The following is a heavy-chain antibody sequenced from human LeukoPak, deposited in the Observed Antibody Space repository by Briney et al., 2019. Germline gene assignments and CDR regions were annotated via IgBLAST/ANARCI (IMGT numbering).Heavy chain of an antibody. D-gene: IGHD3-9*01. J-gene: IGHJ6*03. CDR1: GFTFSSYS. CDR3: ARDRLVISDYYMDV. CDR2: ISSSSSYI. Sequence: GGSLRLSCAASGFTFSSYSMNWVRQAPGKGLEWVSSISSSSSYIYYADSVKGRFTISRDNAKNSLYLQMNSLRAEDTAVYYCARDRLVISDYYMDVWGKGTTVTVSS. V-gene: IGHV3-21*01.